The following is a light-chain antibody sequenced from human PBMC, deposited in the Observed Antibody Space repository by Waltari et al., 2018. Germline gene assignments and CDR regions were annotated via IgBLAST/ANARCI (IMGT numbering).Light chain of an antibody. CDR2: DTS. Sequence: EIVLMQSPATLSLSPGDRATLSCGASQSVSSGFLAWYQQKPGLAPRLVIYDTSTRATGVPVRFRGSGSGREFALSISRLEPEDFAVYYCQQYGDSPRTFGQGTKVEIK. J-gene: IGKJ1*01. CDR3: QQYGDSPRT. V-gene: IGKV3D-20*01. CDR1: QSVSSGF.